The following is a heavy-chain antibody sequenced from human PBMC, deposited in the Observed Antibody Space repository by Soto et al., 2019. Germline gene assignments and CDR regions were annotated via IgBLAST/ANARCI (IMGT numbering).Heavy chain of an antibody. D-gene: IGHD6-6*01. V-gene: IGHV4-61*08. CDR1: GGSISSGGYY. CDR3: ARDAYSSSPPYYYYGMDV. Sequence: SETLSLTCTVSGGSISSGGYYWSWIRQHPGKGLEWIGYIYTSGSTNYNPSLKSRVSMSIDTSKNQFSLKLNSVTAADTAIYYCARDAYSSSPPYYYYGMDVWGQGTTVTVSS. CDR2: IYTSGST. J-gene: IGHJ6*02.